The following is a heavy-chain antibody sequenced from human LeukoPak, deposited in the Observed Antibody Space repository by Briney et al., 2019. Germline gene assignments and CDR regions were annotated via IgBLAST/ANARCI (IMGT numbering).Heavy chain of an antibody. CDR3: GVPAAMPGYYGMDV. CDR1: GGIFSSYA. CDR2: IIPIFGTA. V-gene: IGHV1-69*13. D-gene: IGHD2-2*01. Sequence: ASVKVSCKASGGIFSSYAISWVRQAPGQGLEWMGGIIPIFGTANYAQKFQGRVTITADESTSTAYMELSSLRSEDTAVYYCGVPAAMPGYYGMDVWGQGTTVTVSS. J-gene: IGHJ6*02.